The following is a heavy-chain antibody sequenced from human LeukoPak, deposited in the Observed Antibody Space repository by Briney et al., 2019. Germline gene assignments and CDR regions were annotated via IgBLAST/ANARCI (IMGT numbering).Heavy chain of an antibody. CDR3: ARHPFFYGGIQRWHFQH. Sequence: SETLSLTCTVSGGSISSYYWSWIRQSPGKGLEWIGYIYYSGSTNYNSSVESRVTISVDTSKNQFSLKLSSVTAADTAVYYCARHPFFYGGIQRWHFQHWGQGTLVTVSS. D-gene: IGHD4-23*01. CDR1: GGSISSYY. J-gene: IGHJ1*01. CDR2: IYYSGST. V-gene: IGHV4-59*08.